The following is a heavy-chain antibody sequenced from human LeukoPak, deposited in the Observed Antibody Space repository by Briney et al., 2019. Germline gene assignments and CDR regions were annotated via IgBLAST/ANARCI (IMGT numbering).Heavy chain of an antibody. CDR3: AKDRSSSWYANYFDY. V-gene: IGHV3-23*01. J-gene: IGHJ4*02. CDR1: GFTFSNYA. Sequence: GGSLRLSCAASGFTFSNYAMSWVRQAPGKGLECVSAISDSGDKTDYADSVRGRFTISRDNSKNTLYLQMNSLRAEDTAVYYCAKDRSSSWYANYFDYWGQGTLVTVSS. CDR2: ISDSGDKT. D-gene: IGHD6-13*01.